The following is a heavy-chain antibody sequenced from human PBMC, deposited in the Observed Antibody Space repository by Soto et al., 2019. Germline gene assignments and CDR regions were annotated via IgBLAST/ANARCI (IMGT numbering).Heavy chain of an antibody. D-gene: IGHD2-15*01. Sequence: GGSLRLSCAASGFTFSVYAMHWVRQAPGKGLEWVAVIYYDGSNIYYAGSVKGRFTISRDNSKNILYLQMNSLRAEDTAVYYCARPYCSGGICYYYFDYWGQGTLVTVSS. V-gene: IGHV3-33*01. CDR1: GFTFSVYA. CDR2: IYYDGSNI. J-gene: IGHJ4*02. CDR3: ARPYCSGGICYYYFDY.